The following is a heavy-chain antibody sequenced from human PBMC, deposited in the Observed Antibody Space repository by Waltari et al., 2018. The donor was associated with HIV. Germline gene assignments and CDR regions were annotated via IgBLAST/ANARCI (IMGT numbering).Heavy chain of an antibody. CDR3: VRLRLRDSVASYHFDY. Sequence: EVQLVQSGAEGKKPGQTLTLSCQGFAYSFTNYCNAWVRQMPGKGLEWMGIIYPGDSETRYSPSFQDQVTISADKSISTAYLQWSSLKASDTAMYYCVRLRLRDSVASYHFDYWGQGTQVTVSS. CDR1: AYSFTNYC. J-gene: IGHJ4*02. CDR2: IYPGDSET. V-gene: IGHV5-51*03. D-gene: IGHD4-17*01.